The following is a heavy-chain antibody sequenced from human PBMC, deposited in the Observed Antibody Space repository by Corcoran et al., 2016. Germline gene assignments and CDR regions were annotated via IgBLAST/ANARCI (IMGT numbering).Heavy chain of an antibody. D-gene: IGHD6-19*01. CDR3: ARRVRDSNGWQTFDY. J-gene: IGHJ4*02. Sequence: QLQLQESGPELVKPSETLSLTCTVSGGSISSSSYYWGWIRQPPGKGLEWIANIYYSGTTYYNPSLKSRVTISVDTSNNQFSLKLSSVTAADTAVYFWARRVRDSNGWQTFDYWGQGTLVTVSS. V-gene: IGHV4-39*01. CDR1: GGSISSSSYY. CDR2: IYYSGTT.